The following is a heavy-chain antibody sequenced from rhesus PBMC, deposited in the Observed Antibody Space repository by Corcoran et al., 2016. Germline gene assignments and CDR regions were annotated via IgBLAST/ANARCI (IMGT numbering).Heavy chain of an antibody. Sequence: EVQLVQSGAEVKRPGESLRISCKLSGYGFTGSWFSWVRQMPGKGLEWMGSIYPGDSDTRYNPSFQGHVTISADKSISTTYLQWSSLKASDTATYYCAKRRSGGTTHFDYWGQGVLVTVSS. CDR2: IYPGDSDT. J-gene: IGHJ4*01. D-gene: IGHD1-26*01. CDR1: GYGFTGSW. CDR3: AKRRSGGTTHFDY. V-gene: IGHV5-43*01.